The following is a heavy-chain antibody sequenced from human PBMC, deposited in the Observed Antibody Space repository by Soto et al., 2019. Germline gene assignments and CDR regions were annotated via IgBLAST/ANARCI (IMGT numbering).Heavy chain of an antibody. CDR1: GFTFSSYG. Sequence: QVQLVESGGGVVQPGRSLRLSCAASGFTFSSYGMHWVRQAPGKGLEWVAVMYYDGSDEYYADSVKGRFTISRDNSKNTLYLQMNGLRAEDKAIYYCAKDYSSTSYGINYWGQGTLVSVSS. CDR2: MYYDGSDE. V-gene: IGHV3-33*06. D-gene: IGHD6-19*01. CDR3: AKDYSSTSYGINY. J-gene: IGHJ4*02.